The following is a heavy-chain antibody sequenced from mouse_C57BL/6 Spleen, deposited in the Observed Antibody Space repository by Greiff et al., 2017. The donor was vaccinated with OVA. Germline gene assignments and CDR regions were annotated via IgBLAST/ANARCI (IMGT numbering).Heavy chain of an antibody. CDR1: GYTFTSYW. J-gene: IGHJ2*01. CDR2: IDPSDSYT. Sequence: QVQLQQPGAELVMPGASVKLSCKASGYTFTSYWMHWVKQRPGQGLEWIGEIDPSDSYTNYNQKFKGKSTLTVDKSSSTAYMQLSSLTSEDSAVYYCARKGNWAPFDDWGQGTTLTVAS. CDR3: ARKGNWAPFDD. V-gene: IGHV1-69*01. D-gene: IGHD4-1*01.